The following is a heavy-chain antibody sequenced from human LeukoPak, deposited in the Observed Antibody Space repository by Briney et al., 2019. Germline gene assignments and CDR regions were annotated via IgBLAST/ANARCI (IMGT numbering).Heavy chain of an antibody. Sequence: GSSVKVSCEASGGTFSSYAISCVRQAPGQGLEWMGRIIPIFGTANYAQKFQGRVTITTDESTSTAYMELSSLRSEDTAVYYCAQYYYDSSGYYSGHDYWGQGTLVTVSS. CDR1: GGTFSSYA. CDR3: AQYYYDSSGYYSGHDY. CDR2: IIPIFGTA. D-gene: IGHD3-22*01. V-gene: IGHV1-69*05. J-gene: IGHJ4*02.